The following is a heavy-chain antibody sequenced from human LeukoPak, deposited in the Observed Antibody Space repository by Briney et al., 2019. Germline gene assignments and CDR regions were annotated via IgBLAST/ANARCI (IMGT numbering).Heavy chain of an antibody. D-gene: IGHD2-2*01. V-gene: IGHV3-21*01. CDR3: ARDHCSSTSCFPSGTNYFDS. J-gene: IGHJ4*02. CDR2: ISSSRSYI. CDR1: GFTFSSYT. Sequence: PGGSLRLSCAASGFTFSSYTMNWVRQAPGKGLEWVSSISSSRSYIYNADSVKGRSTIPRDNAKNSLYLQMNSLRAEDTAVYYCARDHCSSTSCFPSGTNYFDSWGQGTPVTVSS.